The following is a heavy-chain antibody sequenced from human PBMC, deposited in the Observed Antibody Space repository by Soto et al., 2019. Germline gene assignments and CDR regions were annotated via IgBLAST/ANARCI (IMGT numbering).Heavy chain of an antibody. D-gene: IGHD3-16*01. V-gene: IGHV4-4*02. CDR1: SGSISSDNW. CDR3: AGERGTITVRGPLDN. CDR2: IYHGGST. J-gene: IGHJ3*02. Sequence: QVQLQESGPGLVKPSGTLSLTCTVTSGSISSDNWWSWVRQPPGKGLEWIGEIYHGGSTNYNPSLKSRLTISIDLSRNQFSLRLRSMTAADTAVYYCAGERGTITVRGPLDNWGQGTLVTVSS.